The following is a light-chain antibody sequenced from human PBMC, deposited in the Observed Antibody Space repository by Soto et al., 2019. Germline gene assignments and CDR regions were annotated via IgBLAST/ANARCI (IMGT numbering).Light chain of an antibody. V-gene: IGLV1-51*01. Sequence: QSVLTQPPSVSAAPGQKVTISCSGSSSNIRNNYVSWYQQLPGTAPKLLIYDNNKRPSGIPDRFSGSKSGTSATLGITGLQTGDEADYYCGTWDSSLSAYVFGTRTKVTVL. CDR1: SSNIRNNY. CDR3: GTWDSSLSAYV. CDR2: DNN. J-gene: IGLJ1*01.